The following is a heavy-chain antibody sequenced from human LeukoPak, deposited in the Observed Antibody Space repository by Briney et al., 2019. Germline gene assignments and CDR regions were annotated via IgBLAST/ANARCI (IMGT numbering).Heavy chain of an antibody. V-gene: IGHV1-18*04. Sequence: VASVKVSCKASGYTFTSYGISWVRQAPGQGLEWMGWISAYNGNTNYAQKLQGRVTMTTDTSTSTAYMELRSRRSDDTAVYYCARARAAGTPTLFDYWGQGTLVTVSS. CDR2: ISAYNGNT. CDR3: ARARAAGTPTLFDY. D-gene: IGHD6-13*01. CDR1: GYTFTSYG. J-gene: IGHJ4*02.